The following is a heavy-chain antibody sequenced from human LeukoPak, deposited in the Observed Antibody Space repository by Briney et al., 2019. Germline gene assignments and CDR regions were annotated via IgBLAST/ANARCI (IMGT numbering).Heavy chain of an antibody. D-gene: IGHD3-3*01. CDR2: IIPIFGTA. J-gene: IGHJ6*03. Sequence: ASVKVSCKASGGTFSSYAISWVRQAPGQGLEWMGGIIPIFGTANYAQKFQGRVTITADKSTSTVYMELSSLRSEDTAVYYCASAGVANSYYYYMDVWGKGTTVTVSS. CDR3: ASAGVANSYYYYMDV. CDR1: GGTFSSYA. V-gene: IGHV1-69*06.